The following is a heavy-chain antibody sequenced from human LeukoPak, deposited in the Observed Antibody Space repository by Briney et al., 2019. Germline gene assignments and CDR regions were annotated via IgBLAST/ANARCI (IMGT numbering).Heavy chain of an antibody. CDR1: GFTFSSYW. D-gene: IGHD2-15*01. CDR3: AKHPYEGYCSGGSCWNNWFDP. J-gene: IGHJ5*02. Sequence: GGSLRLSCVASGFTFSSYWMTWVRQAPGKGLEWVANIKTDGSQIYYVDSVKGRSTISRDNSKNTLYLQMNSLRAEDTAVYYCAKHPYEGYCSGGSCWNNWFDPWGQGTLVTVSS. CDR2: IKTDGSQI. V-gene: IGHV3-7*03.